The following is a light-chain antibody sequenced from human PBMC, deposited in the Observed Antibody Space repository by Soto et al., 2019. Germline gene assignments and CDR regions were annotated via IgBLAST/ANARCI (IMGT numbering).Light chain of an antibody. Sequence: EIVMTQSPAILSVSPGERATLSCRASHSVSSNLAWYQQKPGQSPRLLIYGASSRATGIPDRFSGSGSGTDFTLSISRLEPEDFAVYYCQQYGSSPPITFGQGTRLEIK. J-gene: IGKJ5*01. CDR2: GAS. CDR1: HSVSSN. CDR3: QQYGSSPPIT. V-gene: IGKV3-20*01.